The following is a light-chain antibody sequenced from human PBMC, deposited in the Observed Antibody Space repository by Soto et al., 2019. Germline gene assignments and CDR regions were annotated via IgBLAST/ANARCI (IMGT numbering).Light chain of an antibody. J-gene: IGLJ2*01. Sequence: QLVLTQSPSASASLGASVKLTCTLSSGHSSYAIAWHQQQPEKGPRFLMKVNTDGSHTKGDGIPDRFSGSSSGAERYLFISGLQSEDEADYYCQTWGTGIVFGGGTKLTVL. CDR2: VNTDGSH. CDR3: QTWGTGIV. V-gene: IGLV4-69*01. CDR1: SGHSSYA.